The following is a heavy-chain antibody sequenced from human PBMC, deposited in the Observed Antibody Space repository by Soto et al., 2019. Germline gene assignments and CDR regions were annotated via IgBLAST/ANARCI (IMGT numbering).Heavy chain of an antibody. CDR3: ARHGSRQLGEYCFDP. J-gene: IGHJ5*02. CDR2: IYYSGST. V-gene: IGHV4-39*01. Sequence: QLQLQESGPGLVKPSETLSLTCTVSGGSISSSSYYWGWIRQPPGEGLEWIGCIYYSGSTYYNPSLKSPVPISVDTSKLQFSLMPAAVTAADTGVYYCARHGSRQLGEYCFDPWGQGTLVTVSS. CDR1: GGSISSSSYY. D-gene: IGHD3-10*01.